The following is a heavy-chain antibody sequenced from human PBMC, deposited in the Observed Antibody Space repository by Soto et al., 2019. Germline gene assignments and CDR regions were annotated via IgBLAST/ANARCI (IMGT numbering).Heavy chain of an antibody. J-gene: IGHJ4*02. D-gene: IGHD3-10*01. V-gene: IGHV1-69*02. CDR3: VRGPDYGSVDY. Sequence: QVQLVQSGAEVKKPGSSVKVSCKASGGTFSSYTISWVRQAPGQGLEWMGRISPILGIANYAQKFQGRVTNPADKSTSPADMELNSLGSEDTAVNSCVRGPDYGSVDYWGQGTLVTVSS. CDR2: ISPILGIA. CDR1: GGTFSSYT.